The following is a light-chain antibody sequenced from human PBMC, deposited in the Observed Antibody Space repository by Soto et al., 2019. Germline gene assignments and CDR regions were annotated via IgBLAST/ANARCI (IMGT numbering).Light chain of an antibody. CDR3: TSYVGSNIWV. J-gene: IGLJ3*02. CDR2: EVS. Sequence: QYALTQPPSASGSPGQSVTISCTGTSSDVGAYKYVSWYQQYPGKAPKLMIYEVSKRPSGVPDRFSGSKSRNTASLTVSGLQAEDEADYYCTSYVGSNIWVFGGGTKLTVL. CDR1: SSDVGAYKY. V-gene: IGLV2-8*01.